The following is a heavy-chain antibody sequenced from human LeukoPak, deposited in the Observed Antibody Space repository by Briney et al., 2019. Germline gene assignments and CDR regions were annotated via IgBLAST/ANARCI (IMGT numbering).Heavy chain of an antibody. Sequence: ASVKVSCKASGYTFTSYYMHWARQAPGQGLEWMGIINPSGGSTSYAQKFQGRVTMTRDTSTSTVYMELSSLRSEDTAVYYCARDLGGGYTFGGVIVIIDYWGQGTLVTVSS. CDR3: ARDLGGGYTFGGVIVIIDY. D-gene: IGHD3-16*02. CDR2: INPSGGST. CDR1: GYTFTSYY. V-gene: IGHV1-46*03. J-gene: IGHJ4*02.